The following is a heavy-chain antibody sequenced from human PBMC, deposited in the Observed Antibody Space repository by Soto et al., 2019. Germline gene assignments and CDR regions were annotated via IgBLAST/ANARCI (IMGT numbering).Heavy chain of an antibody. CDR2: ISGSGST. V-gene: IGHV4-30-4*01. D-gene: IGHD5-18*01. J-gene: IGHJ4*02. CDR3: ATESGSTYGYFDD. Sequence: SETLSLTCTVSGGSVSSGYNYWSWIRQSPGKGLEWIGYISGSGSTGYNPSLKNRLTMSVDRSKNQFTLRLTSVTAADTAVYFCATESGSTYGYFDDWGQGTQVTVSA. CDR1: GGSVSSGYNY.